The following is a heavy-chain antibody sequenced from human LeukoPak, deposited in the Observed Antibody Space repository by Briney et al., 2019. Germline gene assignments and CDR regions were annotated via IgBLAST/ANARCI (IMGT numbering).Heavy chain of an antibody. Sequence: GGSLRLSCAVSGFTFSDFYMSWIRQAPGKGLEWVSYVTSSGSSTYYADSVKGRFTISRDNAKDSLYLQMNNLRADDSAMYYCAKGILANDYGDYIGAWGQGTLVTVSS. CDR1: GFTFSDFY. J-gene: IGHJ5*02. D-gene: IGHD4-17*01. V-gene: IGHV3-11*01. CDR2: VTSSGSST. CDR3: AKGILANDYGDYIGA.